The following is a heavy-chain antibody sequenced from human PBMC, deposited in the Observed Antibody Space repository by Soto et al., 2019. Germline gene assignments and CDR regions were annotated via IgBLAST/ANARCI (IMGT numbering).Heavy chain of an antibody. D-gene: IGHD3-16*01. CDR1: GFTVSSYA. CDR2: ISGSGST. CDR3: ARALRFTFTTGYYMDV. Sequence: EVQLLESGGGLVQPGGSLRLSCAASGFTVSSYAMSWVRQAPGKGLEWVSVISGSGSTYSADSVKGRFTITRDSSKKTVYLQMNSLRAEDTAVYYCARALRFTFTTGYYMDVWGRGTTVPVSS. J-gene: IGHJ6*03. V-gene: IGHV3-23*01.